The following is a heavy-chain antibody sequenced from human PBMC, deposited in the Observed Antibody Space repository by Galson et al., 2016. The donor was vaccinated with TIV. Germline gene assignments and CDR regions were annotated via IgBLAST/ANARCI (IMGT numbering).Heavy chain of an antibody. Sequence: SETLSLTCSVSGGSISSYYWSWIRQSPGKGLEWIGHMYYTGSTDYKSSLKNRVTIPADTSKNQISLRLRSVTAADTAAYYCARDKYDYMRATGGMDVWGQGTTVIVSS. CDR1: GGSISSYY. V-gene: IGHV4-4*08. CDR3: ARDKYDYMRATGGMDV. CDR2: MYYTGST. D-gene: IGHD3-16*01. J-gene: IGHJ6*02.